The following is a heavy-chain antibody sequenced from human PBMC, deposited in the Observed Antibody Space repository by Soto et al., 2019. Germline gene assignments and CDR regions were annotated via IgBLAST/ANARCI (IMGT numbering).Heavy chain of an antibody. CDR1: GGTFGSYA. CDR2: IIPIFGTA. V-gene: IGHV1-69*13. Sequence: ASVKVSCKASGGTFGSYAISWVRQAPGQGLEWMGGIIPIFGTANYAQKFQGRVTITADESTSTAYMELSSLRSEDTAVYYCARVVRDSWSGFPTNNWLDPWGQGTLVTVSS. D-gene: IGHD3-3*01. J-gene: IGHJ5*02. CDR3: ARVVRDSWSGFPTNNWLDP.